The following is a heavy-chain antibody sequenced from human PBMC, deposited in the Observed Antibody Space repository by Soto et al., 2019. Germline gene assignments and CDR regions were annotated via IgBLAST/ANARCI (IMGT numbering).Heavy chain of an antibody. CDR2: ISSSSSYI. CDR1: GFTFSSYS. Sequence: KTGGSLRLSCAASGFTFSSYSMNWVRQAPGKGLEWVSSISSSSSYIYYADSVKGRFTISRDNAKNSLYLQMNSLRAEDTAVYYCAREYCSSTSCYTYYYYGMDVWGQGTTVTVSS. CDR3: AREYCSSTSCYTYYYYGMDV. D-gene: IGHD2-2*02. J-gene: IGHJ6*02. V-gene: IGHV3-21*01.